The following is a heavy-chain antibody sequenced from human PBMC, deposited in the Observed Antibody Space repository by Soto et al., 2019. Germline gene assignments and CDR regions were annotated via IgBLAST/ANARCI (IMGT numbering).Heavy chain of an antibody. CDR3: AKGGVWDSRSSGGVDY. J-gene: IGHJ4*02. Sequence: QVQLVESGRGVVQPGRSLRLSCVASGFTFKSYGIHWVRQAPGKGLEWVAVISYDGSNKYYADSVKGRFTVSRDNSNNTLYLHMNSLRAEDTAVYYCAKGGVWDSRSSGGVDYWGQGTLVTVSS. D-gene: IGHD6-6*01. CDR2: ISYDGSNK. V-gene: IGHV3-30*18. CDR1: GFTFKSYG.